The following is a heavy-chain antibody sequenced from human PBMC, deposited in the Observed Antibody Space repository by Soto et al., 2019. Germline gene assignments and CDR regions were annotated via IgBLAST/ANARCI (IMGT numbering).Heavy chain of an antibody. V-gene: IGHV3-23*01. Sequence: EVQLLESGGGLVQPGGSLRLSCAASGFTFSSYAMSWVRQAPGKGLEWVSAISGSGGSTYYADSVKGRFTISRDNSKNTLDLQMNSLSAEDTAVYYCAKDTRAGILTGYYRQWGQGTLVTVSS. CDR1: GFTFSSYA. D-gene: IGHD3-9*01. CDR3: AKDTRAGILTGYYRQ. CDR2: ISGSGGST. J-gene: IGHJ4*02.